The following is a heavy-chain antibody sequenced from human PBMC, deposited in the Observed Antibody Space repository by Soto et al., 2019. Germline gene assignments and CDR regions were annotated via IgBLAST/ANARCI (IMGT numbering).Heavy chain of an antibody. Sequence: QVQLVESGGGVVQPGRSLRLSCAASGFTFSSYAMHWVRQAPGKGLEWVAVISYDGSNKYYADSVKGRFTISRDNSKNTLYLQMNSQRAEDTAVYYCARDGCGGDCYLDYWGQGTLVTFSS. CDR3: ARDGCGGDCYLDY. V-gene: IGHV3-30-3*01. D-gene: IGHD2-21*02. CDR1: GFTFSSYA. J-gene: IGHJ4*02. CDR2: ISYDGSNK.